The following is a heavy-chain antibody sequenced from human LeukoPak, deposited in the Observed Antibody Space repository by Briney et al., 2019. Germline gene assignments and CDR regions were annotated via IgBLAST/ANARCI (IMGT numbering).Heavy chain of an antibody. CDR2: LSGSGGRGSP. CDR3: AYARGTTVNDPADY. V-gene: IGHV3-23*01. D-gene: IGHD2/OR15-2a*01. J-gene: IGHJ4*02. Sequence: GGSLRLSCAASGFTFSTYAMSWFRQAPGKGPEWVAGLSGSGGRGSPYVADSLKGRFTISRDNSQSTLYLQMNSLRDEDTALYYCAYARGTTVNDPADYWGQGTLVTVSS. CDR1: GFTFSTYA.